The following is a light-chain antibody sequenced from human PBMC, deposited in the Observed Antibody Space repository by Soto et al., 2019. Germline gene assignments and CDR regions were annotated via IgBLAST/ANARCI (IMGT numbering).Light chain of an antibody. CDR3: QHYGRSPLMYT. V-gene: IGKV3-20*01. CDR2: GAA. Sequence: EIVLTQSPGTLSLSPGERVTLSCRASQSLTTNYLAWYQQKPGQAPRLLIYGAANRATGVPDRFSGSGSGTDVTLTITRLEPEDFAVYYCQHYGRSPLMYTFGQGTKLGVK. CDR1: QSLTTNY. J-gene: IGKJ2*01.